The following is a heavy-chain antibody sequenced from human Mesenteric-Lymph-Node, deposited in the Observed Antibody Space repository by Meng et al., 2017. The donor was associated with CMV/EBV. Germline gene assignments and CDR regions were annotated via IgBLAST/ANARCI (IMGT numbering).Heavy chain of an antibody. V-gene: IGHV3-33*01. CDR3: ARSASTGQLGDFDY. J-gene: IGHJ4*02. CDR2: IWYDASNK. Sequence: VYGFNVDNYAMHGVRQAPGRGLEWVPVIWYDASNKDYTDSVKGRFPISRDNSKHMLYLQMNSLRVDDTAVYYCARSASTGQLGDFDYWGQGTLVTVSS. CDR1: GFNVDNYA. D-gene: IGHD2-2*01.